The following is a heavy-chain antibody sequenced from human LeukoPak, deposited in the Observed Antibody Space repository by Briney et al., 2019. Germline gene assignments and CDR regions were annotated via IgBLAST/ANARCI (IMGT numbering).Heavy chain of an antibody. CDR3: ARRRDYDFWSDY. D-gene: IGHD3-3*01. Sequence: GGSLRLSCAASGFTFSDYYMSWIRQAPGKGREWVSYISSSGSTIYYADSVKGRFTISRDNAKNSLYLQMNSLRAEDTAVYYCARRRDYDFWSDYWGQGTLVTVSS. CDR1: GFTFSDYY. V-gene: IGHV3-11*04. CDR2: ISSSGSTI. J-gene: IGHJ4*02.